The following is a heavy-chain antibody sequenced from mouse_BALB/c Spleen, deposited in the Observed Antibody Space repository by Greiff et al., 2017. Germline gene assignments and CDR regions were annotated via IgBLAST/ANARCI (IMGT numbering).Heavy chain of an antibody. J-gene: IGHJ4*01. V-gene: IGHV1S56*01. CDR2: IYPGNVNT. CDR1: GYTFTSYY. CDR3: ARGGYDGYYGAMDY. Sequence: VQLQQSGPELVKPGASVRISCKASGYTFTSYYIHWVKQRPGQGLEWIGWIYPGNVNTKYNEKFKGKATLTADKSSSTAYMQLSSLTSEDSAVYFCARGGYDGYYGAMDYWGQGTSVTVSS. D-gene: IGHD2-3*01.